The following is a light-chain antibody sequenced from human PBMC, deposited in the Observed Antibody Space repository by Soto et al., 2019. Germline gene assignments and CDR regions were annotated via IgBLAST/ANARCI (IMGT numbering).Light chain of an antibody. CDR1: QSVSSN. Sequence: EIVMTQSPATLSVSPGERATLSCRASQSVSSNLAWYQQKPGQAPRLLIYDASNRATGIPDRFSGSGSGTDSTLTISSLQPEDFATYYCQQSYSTPLTFGGGTKVDIK. CDR2: DAS. CDR3: QQSYSTPLT. V-gene: IGKV3D-15*01. J-gene: IGKJ4*01.